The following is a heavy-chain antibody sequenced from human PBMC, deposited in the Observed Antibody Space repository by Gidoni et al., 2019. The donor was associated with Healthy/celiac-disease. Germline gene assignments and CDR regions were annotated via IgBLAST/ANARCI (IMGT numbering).Heavy chain of an antibody. J-gene: IGHJ4*02. CDR1: GGSFSCYY. CDR3: ARGGLGYCSSTSCYTSYFDY. V-gene: IGHV4-34*01. CDR2: INHSGST. D-gene: IGHD2-2*02. Sequence: QVQLQQWCAGLLTPSETLSLTCAVYGGSFSCYYWSWIRQPPGKGLEWIGEINHSGSTNYNPSLKSRVTISVDTSKNQCSLKLSSVTAADTAVYYCARGGLGYCSSTSCYTSYFDYWGQGTLVTVSS.